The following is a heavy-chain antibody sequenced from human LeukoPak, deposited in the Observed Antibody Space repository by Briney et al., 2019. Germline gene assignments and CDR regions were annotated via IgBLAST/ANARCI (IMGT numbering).Heavy chain of an antibody. V-gene: IGHV3-30-3*01. CDR2: ISYDGSNK. J-gene: IGHJ4*02. CDR3: AKPQPMITFGGVIAGAYGD. CDR1: GFTFSSYA. D-gene: IGHD3-16*02. Sequence: PGGSLRLSCAASGFTFSSYAMHWVRQAPGKGLEWVAVISYDGSNKYYADSVKGRFTISRDNSKNTLYLQMNSLRAEDTAVYYCAKPQPMITFGGVIAGAYGDWGQGTLVTVSS.